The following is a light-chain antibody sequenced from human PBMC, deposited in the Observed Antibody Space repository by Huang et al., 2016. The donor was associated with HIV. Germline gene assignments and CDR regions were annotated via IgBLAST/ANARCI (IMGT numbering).Light chain of an antibody. CDR3: QQYNDWWT. J-gene: IGKJ1*01. CDR2: DTS. V-gene: IGKV3-15*01. CDR1: QSVSSK. Sequence: EIVMTQSPVTLSVSPGESATLSCRASQSVSSKLAWYHQKPGQPPRLLIYDTSTRATGIPARFSGSGSGTEFTLTINSLQSEDFAVYYCQQYNDWWTFGQGTWVEIK.